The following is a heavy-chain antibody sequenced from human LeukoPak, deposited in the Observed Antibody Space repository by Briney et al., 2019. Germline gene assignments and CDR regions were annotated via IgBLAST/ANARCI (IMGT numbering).Heavy chain of an antibody. CDR3: ARDRDSGTSYLYYGMDV. Sequence: GGSLRLSCAASGFTFSSYAMHWVRQAPGKGLEWVSSISSSSSYIYYADSVKGRFTISRDNAKNSLYLQMNSLRAEDTAVYYCARDRDSGTSYLYYGMDVWGQGTTVTVSS. CDR2: ISSSSSYI. D-gene: IGHD2-2*01. J-gene: IGHJ6*02. CDR1: GFTFSSYA. V-gene: IGHV3-21*01.